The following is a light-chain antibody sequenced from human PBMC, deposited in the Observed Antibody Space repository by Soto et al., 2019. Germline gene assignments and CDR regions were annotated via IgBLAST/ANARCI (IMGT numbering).Light chain of an antibody. CDR1: SFDVGSYDY. CDR3: CSCTSSAAPNWV. J-gene: IGLJ3*02. CDR2: NVN. V-gene: IGLV2-11*01. Sequence: QSALIQPPSVSGSPGQSVTISCTGTSFDVGSYDYVSWYQHHPGTVPKPMIYNVNTQPSGVPDRFSGSRSGNTASMTISGLQAVDEADYECCSCTSSAAPNWVFGGGTQLTVL.